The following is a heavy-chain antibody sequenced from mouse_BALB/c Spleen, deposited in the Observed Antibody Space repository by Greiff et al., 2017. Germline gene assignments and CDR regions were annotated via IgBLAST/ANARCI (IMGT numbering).Heavy chain of an antibody. CDR3: ARSPYGNYGWYFDV. D-gene: IGHD2-1*01. Sequence: EVHLVESGGGLVQPGGSLKLSCAASGFTFSSYGMSWVRQTPDKRLELVATINSNGGSTYYPDSVKGRFTISRDNAKNTLYLQMSSLKSEDTAMYYCARSPYGNYGWYFDVWGAGTTVTVSS. J-gene: IGHJ1*01. CDR2: INSNGGST. V-gene: IGHV5-6-3*01. CDR1: GFTFSSYG.